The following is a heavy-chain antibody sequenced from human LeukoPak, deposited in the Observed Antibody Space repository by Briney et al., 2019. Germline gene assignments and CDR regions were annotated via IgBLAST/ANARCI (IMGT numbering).Heavy chain of an antibody. Sequence: NRGESLKISCKGSGYTFSNYWIAWVRQTSGKGLEWMGIIYPGDSDTRYSPSFQGQVTLSADKSTNTAHLQWSSLKASDTAIYYCARGQDSGYDFDFWGQGTLVTVSS. CDR2: IYPGDSDT. CDR1: GYTFSNYW. J-gene: IGHJ4*02. V-gene: IGHV5-51*01. CDR3: ARGQDSGYDFDF. D-gene: IGHD5-12*01.